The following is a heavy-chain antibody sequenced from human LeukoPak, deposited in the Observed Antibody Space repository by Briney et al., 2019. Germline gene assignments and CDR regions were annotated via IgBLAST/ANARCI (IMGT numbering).Heavy chain of an antibody. CDR1: GGPISSYY. CDR2: IYYSGRT. Sequence: PSETLSLTCTVSGGPISSYYWSWIRQPPGKGLEWIGYIYYSGRTNYNPSLKSRVTISVDTSKNQFSLKLSSVTAADTAVYYCARRPVRGLYYFDHWGQGTLVTVSS. D-gene: IGHD3/OR15-3a*01. J-gene: IGHJ4*02. V-gene: IGHV4-59*08. CDR3: ARRPVRGLYYFDH.